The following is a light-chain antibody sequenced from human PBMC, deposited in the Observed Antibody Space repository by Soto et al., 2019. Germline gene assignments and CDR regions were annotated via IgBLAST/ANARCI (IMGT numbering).Light chain of an antibody. CDR3: AAWDDILNGWV. Sequence: QSVLTQPPSASGTPGQRVTISCSGSSSNIGSKTVNWYQQFPGTAPKVVIYSNSQRPSGVPDRFSGSKSGTSGYLTISGLQSEDEADYYCAAWDDILNGWVFGGGTKVTVL. V-gene: IGLV1-44*01. CDR2: SNS. J-gene: IGLJ3*02. CDR1: SSNIGSKT.